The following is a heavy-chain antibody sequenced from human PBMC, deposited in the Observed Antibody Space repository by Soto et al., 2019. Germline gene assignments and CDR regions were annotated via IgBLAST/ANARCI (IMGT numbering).Heavy chain of an antibody. J-gene: IGHJ4*02. V-gene: IGHV4-4*02. CDR3: ATDSLGYCSGGSCYAFDY. Sequence: QVQLQESGPGLVKPSGTLSLTCAVSGGSISSSNWWSWVRQPPGKGLEWIGEIYHSGSTNYNPSXKSRVTVSVDXXKXQXLLKLSSVTAADTAVYYCATDSLGYCSGGSCYAFDYWGQGTLVTVSS. CDR1: GGSISSSNW. CDR2: IYHSGST. D-gene: IGHD2-15*01.